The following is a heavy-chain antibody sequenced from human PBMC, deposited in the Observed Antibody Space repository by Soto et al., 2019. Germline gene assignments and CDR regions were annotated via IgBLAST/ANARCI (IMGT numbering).Heavy chain of an antibody. V-gene: IGHV3-30*03. Sequence: GGSLRLSCAASGFTFKNNGMHWVRQAPGKGLEWVAIISYHGNNQFYADSVKGRFTISRDNSKNTLYLQMNSLGAEDTAVYYYTRELWSSAWTTYFDSWGQRALLTVSS. CDR3: TRELWSSAWTTYFDS. CDR2: ISYHGNNQ. D-gene: IGHD6-19*01. J-gene: IGHJ4*02. CDR1: GFTFKNNG.